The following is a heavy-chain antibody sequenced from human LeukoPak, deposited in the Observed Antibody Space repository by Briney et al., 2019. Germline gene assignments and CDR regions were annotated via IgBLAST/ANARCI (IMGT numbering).Heavy chain of an antibody. Sequence: SVKVSCKASGGTFSSYAISWVRQAPGQGLEWMGGIIPIFGTANYAQKFQGRVTITADESTSTAYMELSSLRSEDTAVYYCARGLVGYCGGDCYSYGLFDYWGQGTLVTVSS. CDR2: IIPIFGTA. CDR1: GGTFSSYA. J-gene: IGHJ4*02. D-gene: IGHD2-21*02. V-gene: IGHV1-69*13. CDR3: ARGLVGYCGGDCYSYGLFDY.